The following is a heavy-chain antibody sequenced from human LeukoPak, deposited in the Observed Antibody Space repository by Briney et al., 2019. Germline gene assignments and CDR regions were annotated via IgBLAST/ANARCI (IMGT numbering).Heavy chain of an antibody. CDR3: ARDSGTTGEVKFDP. V-gene: IGHV4-4*07. J-gene: IGHJ5*02. D-gene: IGHD3-10*01. Sequence: SETLSLTCTVSGGSISRSYWSWMRQPAGKGPEWIGRTYGSGTITYNPSLESRVTMSVDTSKNQFSLKLRSVTAADTAVYYCARDSGTTGEVKFDPWGQGILVTVSS. CDR2: TYGSGTI. CDR1: GGSISRSY.